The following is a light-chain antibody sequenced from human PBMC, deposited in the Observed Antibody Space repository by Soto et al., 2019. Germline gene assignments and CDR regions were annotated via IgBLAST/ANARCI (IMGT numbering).Light chain of an antibody. Sequence: QSALTQPASVSGSPGQSITISCTGTRSDVGSYDYVSWYQQHPGKAPKLVIYDVSHRPSGVSNRFSGSKSGNTASLTISGLQAEDEGDYYCSSYTTTYTWMFGGGTKLTVL. V-gene: IGLV2-14*01. J-gene: IGLJ3*02. CDR3: SSYTTTYTWM. CDR2: DVS. CDR1: RSDVGSYDY.